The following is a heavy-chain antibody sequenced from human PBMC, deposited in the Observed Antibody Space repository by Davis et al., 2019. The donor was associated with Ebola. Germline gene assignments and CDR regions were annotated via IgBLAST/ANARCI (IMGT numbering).Heavy chain of an antibody. D-gene: IGHD6-19*01. J-gene: IGHJ4*02. CDR1: GFTFSGSA. V-gene: IGHV3-73*01. Sequence: GESLKISCAASGFTFSGSAMHWVRQASGKGLEWVGRIRSKANSYATAYAASVKGRFTISRDDSKNTAYLQMNSLKTEDTAVYYCTTGGSGWSDYWGQGTLVTVSS. CDR3: TTGGSGWSDY. CDR2: IRSKANSYAT.